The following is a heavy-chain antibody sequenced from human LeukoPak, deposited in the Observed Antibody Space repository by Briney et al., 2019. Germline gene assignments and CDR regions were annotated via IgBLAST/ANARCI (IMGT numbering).Heavy chain of an antibody. J-gene: IGHJ4*02. Sequence: GGSLRLSCAASGFTFSSYGMHWVRQAPGKGLEWVAVISYDGSNKYYADSVKGRFTISRYNSKNTLYLQMNSLRAEDTAVYYCAKDSRSLRYFDWSDYWGQGTLVTVSS. CDR2: ISYDGSNK. CDR3: AKDSRSLRYFDWSDY. V-gene: IGHV3-30*18. D-gene: IGHD3-9*01. CDR1: GFTFSSYG.